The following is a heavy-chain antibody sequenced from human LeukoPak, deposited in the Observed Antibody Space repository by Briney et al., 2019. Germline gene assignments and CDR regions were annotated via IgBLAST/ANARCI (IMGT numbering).Heavy chain of an antibody. V-gene: IGHV3-7*01. CDR3: ARGQDGNHDF. Sequence: PGGSLRHSCAASGFTISRYWMSWLRQAPGKGLEWVANIREDGSDKYYVNSVKGRFTISRDNAKNSLYLQMNSLRAEDTAVYYCARGQDGNHDFWGQGTLVTVSS. CDR2: IREDGSDK. J-gene: IGHJ4*02. D-gene: IGHD1-14*01. CDR1: GFTISRYW.